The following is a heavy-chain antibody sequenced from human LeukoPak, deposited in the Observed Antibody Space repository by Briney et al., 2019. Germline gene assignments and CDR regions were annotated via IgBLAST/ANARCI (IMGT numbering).Heavy chain of an antibody. V-gene: IGHV3-30*02. CDR1: GFTFSSYG. J-gene: IGHJ6*03. Sequence: GGPLRLSCAASGFTFSSYGMHWVRQAPGKGLEWVAFIRHDGSQIYYADSVKGRFTISRDNSKNTLYLQMNSLIAEDTAVYYCAKTGFQWGYYFYYMDVWGKGTTVTVSS. CDR3: AKTGFQWGYYFYYMDV. CDR2: IRHDGSQI. D-gene: IGHD1-14*01.